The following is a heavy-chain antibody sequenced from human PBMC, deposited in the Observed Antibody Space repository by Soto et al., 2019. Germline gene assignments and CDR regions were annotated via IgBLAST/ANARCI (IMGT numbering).Heavy chain of an antibody. CDR1: GGSISTSNYY. J-gene: IGHJ6*02. V-gene: IGHV4-39*01. CDR2: IYYSGNT. D-gene: IGHD4-17*01. Sequence: SETLSLTCTVSGGSISTSNYYWGWIRQPPGKGLEWIGTIYYSGNTYYNPSLKSRVTISVDTSKNQFSLKLNSVTAADTAVYYCARRATTSGYGMDVWGQGTTVTVSS. CDR3: ARRATTSGYGMDV.